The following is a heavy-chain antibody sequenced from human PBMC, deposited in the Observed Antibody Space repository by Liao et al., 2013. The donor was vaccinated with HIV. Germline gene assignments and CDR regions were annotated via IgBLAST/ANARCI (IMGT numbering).Heavy chain of an antibody. Sequence: QVQLQESGPELVKPSQTLSLTCTVSGASVSNNSYYWSWIRQPAGKGLEWIGHIYSTGSTNYNPSFRSRVTVSLDTSNSHLSLRLTSVTAADTAVYYCARAGVVQDVFHIWGQGTMVTVSS. CDR3: ARAGVVQDVFHI. CDR2: IYSTGST. J-gene: IGHJ3*02. D-gene: IGHD3-3*01. CDR1: GASVSNNSYY. V-gene: IGHV4-61*02.